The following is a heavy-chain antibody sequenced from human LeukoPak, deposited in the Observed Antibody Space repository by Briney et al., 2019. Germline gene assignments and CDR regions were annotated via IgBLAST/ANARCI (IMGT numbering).Heavy chain of an antibody. CDR3: ARGGGLLRDY. Sequence: PSETLSLTCTVSGGSISSGGYYWSWIRQPPGKGLEWIGYIYHSGSTYYNPSLKSRVTISVDRSKNQFSLKLSSVTAADTAVYYCARGGGLLRDYWGQGTLVTVSS. V-gene: IGHV4-30-2*01. CDR2: IYHSGST. CDR1: GGSISSGGYY. J-gene: IGHJ4*02. D-gene: IGHD3-16*01.